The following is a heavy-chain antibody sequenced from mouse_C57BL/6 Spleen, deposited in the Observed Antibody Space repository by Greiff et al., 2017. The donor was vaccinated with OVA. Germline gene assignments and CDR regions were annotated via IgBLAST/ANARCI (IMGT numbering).Heavy chain of an antibody. CDR2: ISSGSSTI. CDR3: ARDYGSSYVYWYFDV. Sequence: DVKLVESGGGLVKPGGSLKLSCEASGFTFSDYGMHWVRQAPEKGLEWVAYISSGSSTIYYADTVKGRFTISRDNAKNTLFLQMTSLRSEDTAMYYCARDYGSSYVYWYFDVWGTGTTVTVSS. CDR1: GFTFSDYG. J-gene: IGHJ1*03. D-gene: IGHD1-1*01. V-gene: IGHV5-17*01.